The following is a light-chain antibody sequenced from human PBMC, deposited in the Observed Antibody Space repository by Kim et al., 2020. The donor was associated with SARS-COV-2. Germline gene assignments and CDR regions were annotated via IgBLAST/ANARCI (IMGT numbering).Light chain of an antibody. Sequence: QSALTQPASVSGSPGQSITISCSGTSSDVANYNYVSWYQQLPGKAPKLMIYDVNKRPSGVSSRFSGSKSGNTASLTISGLQTEDEADYYCSSYTSSSTAFGGGTQLTVL. CDR1: SSDVANYNY. V-gene: IGLV2-14*03. CDR3: SSYTSSSTA. J-gene: IGLJ2*01. CDR2: DVN.